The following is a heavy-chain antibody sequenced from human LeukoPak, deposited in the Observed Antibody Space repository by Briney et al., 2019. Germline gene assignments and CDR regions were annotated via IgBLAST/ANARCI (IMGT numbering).Heavy chain of an antibody. CDR3: AKEHCSSTSCYREYYYYYMDV. CDR1: GFTFSSYG. D-gene: IGHD2-2*02. CDR2: IRYDGSNK. J-gene: IGHJ6*03. V-gene: IGHV3-30*02. Sequence: PGGSLRLSCAASGFTFSSYGMHWVRQAPGKGLEWVAFIRYDGSNKYYADSVKGRFTISRDNSKNTLYLQMNSLRAEDTAVYYCAKEHCSSTSCYREYYYYYMDVWGKGTTVTVSS.